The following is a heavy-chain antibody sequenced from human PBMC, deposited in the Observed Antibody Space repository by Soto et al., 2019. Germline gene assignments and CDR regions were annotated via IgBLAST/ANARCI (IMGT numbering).Heavy chain of an antibody. Sequence: ETLNITCPVSGYCFTTYYIGWVRQLPGKGLEWMGIIYASDSDTRYSPSFKGQVVNSAVKSISTAYLQWSSLKASDTAIYYCARCLRLSTGLRVFDIWGQGKMVTVSS. V-gene: IGHV5-51*01. CDR1: GYCFTTYY. J-gene: IGHJ3*02. D-gene: IGHD2-15*01. CDR2: IYASDSDT. CDR3: ARCLRLSTGLRVFDI.